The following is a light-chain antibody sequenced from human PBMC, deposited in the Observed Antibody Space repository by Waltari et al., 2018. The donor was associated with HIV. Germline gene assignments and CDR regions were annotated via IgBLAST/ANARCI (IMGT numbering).Light chain of an antibody. Sequence: QSVLTQPPSVSGAPGQRVTIPCTGSTSNIGAGFAVNWYQQLPGTVKLLIHGNTNRPSGVPDRFSGSKSGTSASLTITGLQSEDEADYYCQSYDSSRNSWVFGGGSKLAVL. CDR2: GNT. CDR1: TSNIGAGFA. J-gene: IGLJ3*02. CDR3: QSYDSSRNSWV. V-gene: IGLV1-40*01.